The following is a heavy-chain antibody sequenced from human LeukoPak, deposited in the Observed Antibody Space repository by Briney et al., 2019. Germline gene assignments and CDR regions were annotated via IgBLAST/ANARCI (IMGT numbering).Heavy chain of an antibody. CDR2: ISYDGSNK. Sequence: PGRSLRLSCAASGFTFSSYGMHWVRQAPGKGLEWVAVISYDGSNKYYADSVKGRFTISRDNSKNTLYLQMNSLRAEDTAVYYCVRDVGAVRGEVYFDYWGQGTLVTVSS. D-gene: IGHD3-16*01. J-gene: IGHJ4*02. V-gene: IGHV3-30*03. CDR3: VRDVGAVRGEVYFDY. CDR1: GFTFSSYG.